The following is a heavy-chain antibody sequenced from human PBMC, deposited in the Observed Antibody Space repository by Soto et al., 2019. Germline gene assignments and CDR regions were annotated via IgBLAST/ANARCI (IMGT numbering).Heavy chain of an antibody. Sequence: EVQLLESGGGLVQPEGSLRLSCAASGFTFSSHAMSWVRQAPGKGLEWVSAISYSGSNTYYTDSVKGQFTISRDNSKNTLYLQMNSLRVEDTAIYYCAKRFTLFGEVKLSPDFDYWGQGTLVTVSS. CDR1: GFTFSSHA. CDR2: ISYSGSNT. D-gene: IGHD3-3*01. CDR3: AKRFTLFGEVKLSPDFDY. J-gene: IGHJ4*02. V-gene: IGHV3-23*01.